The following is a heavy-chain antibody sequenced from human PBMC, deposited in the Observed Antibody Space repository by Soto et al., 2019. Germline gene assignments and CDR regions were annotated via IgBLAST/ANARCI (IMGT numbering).Heavy chain of an antibody. CDR3: ARPLGTGFSYNYGMDV. J-gene: IGHJ6*02. CDR1: GFTFKDYY. CDR2: ITSNSDYT. Sequence: QVQLVESGGGLVKPGGSLRLSCAASGFTFKDYYMAWIRQAPGKGLEWVSYITSNSDYTNYADSVKGRFTISRDKAKNSLWLQMSSLTVEDTAVYYCARPLGTGFSYNYGMDVWGQGTTVTVSS. V-gene: IGHV3-11*05. D-gene: IGHD3-9*01.